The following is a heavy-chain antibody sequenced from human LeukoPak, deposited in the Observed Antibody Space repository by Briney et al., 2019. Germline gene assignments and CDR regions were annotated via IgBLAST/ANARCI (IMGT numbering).Heavy chain of an antibody. CDR3: ARGPINSSGYYYMDV. CDR2: INPSGGST. D-gene: IGHD5-18*01. V-gene: IGHV1-46*03. Sequence: ASVKVSCKASGYTFTSYYMHWVRQAPGQGLEWMGIINPSGGSTSYAQKFQGRVTMTRDTSTGTVYMELSSLRSEDTAAYYCARGPINSSGYYYMDVWGKGTTVTVSS. J-gene: IGHJ6*03. CDR1: GYTFTSYY.